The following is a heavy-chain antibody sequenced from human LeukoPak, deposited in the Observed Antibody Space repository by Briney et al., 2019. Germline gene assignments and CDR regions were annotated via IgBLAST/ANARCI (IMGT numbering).Heavy chain of an antibody. D-gene: IGHD4-17*01. V-gene: IGHV1-8*01. Sequence: ASVKVSCKASGYTFTSYDINWVRQATGQGLEWMGWMNPNSGNTGYAQKFQGRDTMTRNTSISTAYMELSSLRSEDTAVYYCARYDYGDYTAFDIWGQGTMVTVSS. J-gene: IGHJ3*02. CDR3: ARYDYGDYTAFDI. CDR1: GYTFTSYD. CDR2: MNPNSGNT.